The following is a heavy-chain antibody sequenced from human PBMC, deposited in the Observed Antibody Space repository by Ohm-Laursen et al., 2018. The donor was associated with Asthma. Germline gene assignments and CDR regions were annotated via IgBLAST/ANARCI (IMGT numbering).Heavy chain of an antibody. Sequence: SLRLSCTASGFTFRSYAIHWVRQAPGKGLEWVAVSGTYFDGGLKYYANSVNGRFTVSRDDSKNTLYLQMNSLRPDDTAVYYCARDVMEWYLPAFDFWGQGTLVTVSS. D-gene: IGHD3-3*01. CDR3: ARDVMEWYLPAFDF. CDR1: GFTFRSYA. J-gene: IGHJ4*02. V-gene: IGHV3-30-3*01. CDR2: SGTYFDGGLK.